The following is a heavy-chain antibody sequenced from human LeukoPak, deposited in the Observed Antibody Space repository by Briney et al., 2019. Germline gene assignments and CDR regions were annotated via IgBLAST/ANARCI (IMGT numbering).Heavy chain of an antibody. CDR2: IYYSGST. D-gene: IGHD6-6*01. Sequence: SETLSLTCAVYGGSFSGYYWSWIRQPPGKGLERIGYIYYSGSTNYNPSLKSRVTISVDTSKNQFSLKLSSVTAADTAVYYCARDRWYSSSYYNWFDPWGQGTLVTVSS. CDR3: ARDRWYSSSYYNWFDP. CDR1: GGSFSGYY. J-gene: IGHJ5*02. V-gene: IGHV4-59*01.